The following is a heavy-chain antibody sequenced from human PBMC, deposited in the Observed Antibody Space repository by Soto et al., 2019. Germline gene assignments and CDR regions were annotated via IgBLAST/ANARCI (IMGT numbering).Heavy chain of an antibody. J-gene: IGHJ4*02. CDR2: ISDTGGDS. CDR3: VRDLYRSATMPCLDH. CDR1: GFTFITYA. Sequence: GGSLRLSCEASGFTFITYAMSWVRQSPGKGLEWVSSISDTGGDSYYADSMDGRFTVSRDNSKNTLYLQINSLRAEDTAIYYCVRDLYRSATMPCLDHWGQGALVT. D-gene: IGHD1-1*01. V-gene: IGHV3-23*01.